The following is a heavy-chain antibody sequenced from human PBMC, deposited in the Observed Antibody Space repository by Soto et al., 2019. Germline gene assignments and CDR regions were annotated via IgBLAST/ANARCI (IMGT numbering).Heavy chain of an antibody. Sequence: SQTLSLTCTVSGGSMSPYYWSWIRQTPGKGLEWIAYIYFSGYTNYSPSLKSRVTISVDTSKNQFSLKLSSVTAADTAVYYCARSQTGGNFRPWGQGTLVTVSS. J-gene: IGHJ5*02. CDR2: IYFSGYT. CDR3: ARSQTGGNFRP. CDR1: GGSMSPYY. D-gene: IGHD2-8*02. V-gene: IGHV4-59*01.